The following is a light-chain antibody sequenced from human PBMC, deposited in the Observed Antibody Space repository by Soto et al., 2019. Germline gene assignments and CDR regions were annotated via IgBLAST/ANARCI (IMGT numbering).Light chain of an antibody. CDR2: AAS. CDR1: QRVSNP. CDR3: HQYNNWPWT. V-gene: IGKV3-15*01. Sequence: ETVMTQSPVTLSVSPGDTATLSCRASQRVSNPFAWYQQKPGQAPRLLIYAASTRAAGVPVRFSGSGSETEFTLTIRSLQSEDFALYYCHQYNNWPWTFGQGTKVDIK. J-gene: IGKJ1*01.